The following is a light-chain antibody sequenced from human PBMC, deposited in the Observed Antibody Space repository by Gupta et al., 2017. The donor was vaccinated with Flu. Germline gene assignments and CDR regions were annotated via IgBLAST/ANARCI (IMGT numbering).Light chain of an antibody. J-gene: IGLJ2*01. CDR3: CSYAGSSTLV. V-gene: IGLV2-11*01. Sequence: QSALTQPRSVSGSPGQSVAISCTGTSSDVGGYNYVSWYQQHPGKAPKLMIYDVSQRPSGVPDRFSGSKSGNTASLTISGLQAEDEADYYCCSYAGSSTLVCGGGTKLTVL. CDR2: DVS. CDR1: SSDVGGYNY.